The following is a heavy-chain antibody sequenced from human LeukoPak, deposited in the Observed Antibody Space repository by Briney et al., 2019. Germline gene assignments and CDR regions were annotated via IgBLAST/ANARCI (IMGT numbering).Heavy chain of an antibody. J-gene: IGHJ4*02. Sequence: PGGSLRLSCAASGFTFSSYSMNWVRQALGKGLEWVSSISSSSSYIYYADSVKGRFTISRDNAKNSLYLQMNSLRAEDTAVYYCASSIADYDFWSGYSSYWGQGTLVTVSS. CDR2: ISSSSSYI. V-gene: IGHV3-21*01. CDR1: GFTFSSYS. CDR3: ASSIADYDFWSGYSSY. D-gene: IGHD3-3*01.